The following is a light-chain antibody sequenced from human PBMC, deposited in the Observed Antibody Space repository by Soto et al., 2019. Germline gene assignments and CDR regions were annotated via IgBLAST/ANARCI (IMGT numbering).Light chain of an antibody. CDR3: QQYNNWPRT. Sequence: VVMTQSPAPVSVSPWQGATLSCRASESVSSHLSWYQQKPGQAPRLLIYDSSTRATGIPARFSGSGSGTEFTLTISSLQSEDFAVYYCQQYNNWPRTFGQGTKVDIK. V-gene: IGKV3-15*01. CDR1: ESVSSH. CDR2: DSS. J-gene: IGKJ1*01.